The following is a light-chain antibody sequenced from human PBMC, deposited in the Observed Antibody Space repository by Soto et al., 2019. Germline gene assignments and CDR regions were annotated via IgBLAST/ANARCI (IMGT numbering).Light chain of an antibody. CDR2: DAS. J-gene: IGKJ1*01. CDR1: QNVGGY. CDR3: QQYNNWPPVT. V-gene: IGKV3-11*01. Sequence: EIVLTQSPATLSLSPGERATLSCRASQNVGGYLAWYQQKPDQAPRLLIYDASNRATGIPARFSGSGSGTDFSLTISSLQSEDFAVYYCQQYNNWPPVTFGQGTKVEIK.